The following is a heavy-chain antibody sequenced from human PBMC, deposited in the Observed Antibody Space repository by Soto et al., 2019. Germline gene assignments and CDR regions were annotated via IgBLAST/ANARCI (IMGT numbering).Heavy chain of an antibody. Sequence: PSETLSLTCTVSGGSISSYYWSWIRQPPGKGLEWIGYIYYSGSTNYNPSLKSRVTISVDTSKNQFSLKLSSVTAADTAVYYCARAAHYILTGSYGMDVWGQGTTVTVYS. J-gene: IGHJ6*02. V-gene: IGHV4-59*01. CDR1: GGSISSYY. D-gene: IGHD3-9*01. CDR2: IYYSGST. CDR3: ARAAHYILTGSYGMDV.